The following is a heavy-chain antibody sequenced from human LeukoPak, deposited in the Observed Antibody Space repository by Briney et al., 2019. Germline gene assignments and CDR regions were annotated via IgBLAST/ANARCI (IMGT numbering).Heavy chain of an antibody. V-gene: IGHV3-21*01. CDR3: ARGTTANEAFDI. J-gene: IGHJ3*02. CDR2: ISSSGSYI. Sequence: GGSLRLSCAASGFTVSSYSMNWVRQAPGKGLEWVSSISSSGSYIYYADSVKGRFTISRDNAKNSLNLQMNSLRAEDTAVYYCARGTTANEAFDIWGQGTLVTASS. D-gene: IGHD6-25*01. CDR1: GFTVSSYS.